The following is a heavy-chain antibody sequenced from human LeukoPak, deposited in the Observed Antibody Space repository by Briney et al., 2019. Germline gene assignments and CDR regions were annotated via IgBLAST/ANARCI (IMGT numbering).Heavy chain of an antibody. CDR2: ISGSGGST. J-gene: IGHJ5*02. CDR3: AKAPGYYDSSGYFPS. D-gene: IGHD3-22*01. V-gene: IGHV3-23*01. CDR1: GFTFSSYA. Sequence: GGSLRLSCAASGFTFSSYAMSWVRQAPGKGLEWVSAISGSGGSTYYADSVKGRFTISRDNSKNTLYLQMNSLRAEDTAVYYCAKAPGYYDSSGYFPSWGQGTLVTVSS.